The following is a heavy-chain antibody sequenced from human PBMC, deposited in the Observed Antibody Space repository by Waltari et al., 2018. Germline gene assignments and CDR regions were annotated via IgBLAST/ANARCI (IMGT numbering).Heavy chain of an antibody. V-gene: IGHV4-39*01. CDR2: IYYGGST. J-gene: IGHJ2*01. Sequence: QLQLQESGPGLVKPSETLSLTCTVSGGSISSRSYYWGWIRQPPGKGLEWIGSIYYGGSTYYNPSLKSRVTISVDTSKNQFSLKLSSVTAADTAVYYCARHPAMTIMLWYFDLWGRGTLVTVSS. D-gene: IGHD2-8*01. CDR3: ARHPAMTIMLWYFDL. CDR1: GGSISSRSYY.